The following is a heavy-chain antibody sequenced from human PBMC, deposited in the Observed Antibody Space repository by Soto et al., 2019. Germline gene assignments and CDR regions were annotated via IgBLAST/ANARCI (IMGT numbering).Heavy chain of an antibody. CDR2: IVYDGSSQ. CDR1: GFTFSSYT. V-gene: IGHV3-30-3*01. Sequence: SGGSLRLSCAASGFTFSSYTMSWVRQAPGKGLEWVAVIVYDGSSQYYTDSVRGRFTISRDNSKNTLYLQVNSLRPEDTAVYYCARDSGHHYYYGMDVWGQGTTVTVSS. J-gene: IGHJ6*02. CDR3: ARDSGHHYYYGMDV.